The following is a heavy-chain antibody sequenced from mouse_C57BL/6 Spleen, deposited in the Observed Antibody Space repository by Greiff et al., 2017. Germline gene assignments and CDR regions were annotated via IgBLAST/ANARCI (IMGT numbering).Heavy chain of an antibody. Sequence: QVQLQQPGAELVRPGSSVKLSCKASGYTFTSYWMHWVKQRPIQGLEWIGNIDPSDSETHYNQKFKDKATLTVDKSSSTAYMQLSSLTSEDSAVDYCARMGDYGYDGGFAYWGQGTLVTVSA. CDR1: GYTFTSYW. CDR2: IDPSDSET. V-gene: IGHV1-52*01. J-gene: IGHJ3*01. D-gene: IGHD2-2*01. CDR3: ARMGDYGYDGGFAY.